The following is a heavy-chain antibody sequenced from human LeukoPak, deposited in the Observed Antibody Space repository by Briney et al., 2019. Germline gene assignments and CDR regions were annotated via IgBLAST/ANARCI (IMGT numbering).Heavy chain of an antibody. D-gene: IGHD1-7*01. Sequence: SSETLSLTCTVSGGSISSYYWSWIRQPAGKGLEWIGRIYTSGSTNYNPSLKSRVTMSIDTSKNQFSLKLSSVTAADTAVYYCARVNWNYDGLAWFDPWGQGTLVTVSS. V-gene: IGHV4-4*07. J-gene: IGHJ5*02. CDR2: IYTSGST. CDR1: GGSISSYY. CDR3: ARVNWNYDGLAWFDP.